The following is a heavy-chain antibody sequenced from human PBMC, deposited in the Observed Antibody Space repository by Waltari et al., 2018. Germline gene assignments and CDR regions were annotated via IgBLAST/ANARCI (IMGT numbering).Heavy chain of an antibody. J-gene: IGHJ6*03. CDR2: IYDSWTT. CDR3: ARGTPSFYHYMDV. CDR1: GGSLSGFY. Sequence: QVLLQQSGPGLVKPSETLSVTCTVSGGSLSGFYWSWIRQSPGKGLEWIAFIYDSWTTKYNPSLKSRVTISVDTSKNRFTLKLGSATAGDTALYYCARGTPSFYHYMDVWGKGTTVIVSS. V-gene: IGHV4-59*01.